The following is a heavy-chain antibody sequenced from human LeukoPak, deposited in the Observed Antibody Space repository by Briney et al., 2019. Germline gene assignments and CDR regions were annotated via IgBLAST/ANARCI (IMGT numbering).Heavy chain of an antibody. D-gene: IGHD3-10*01. V-gene: IGHV1-8*03. CDR3: ARDSYIYGSGSYFNY. CDR2: MNPNSGNT. J-gene: IGHJ4*02. CDR1: GYTFTSYD. Sequence: ASVKVSCKASGYTFTSYDINWVRQATGQGLEWMGWMNPNSGNTGYAQKFQGRVTITRDTSATTAYMEVSSLRSEDTAVYYCARDSYIYGSGSYFNYWGQGTLVTVSS.